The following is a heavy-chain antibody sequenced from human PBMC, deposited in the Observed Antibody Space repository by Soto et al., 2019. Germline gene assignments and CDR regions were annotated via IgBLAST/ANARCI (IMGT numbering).Heavy chain of an antibody. CDR1: GFTFSTYA. CDR3: AARAPLIIYGVDV. Sequence: GGSLRLSCAASGFTFSTYAMTWVRQAPGKGLEWVSSISGSSTITHYADSVKGRFIISRDNTKSTLYLQMNSLRGDDTAVYYCAARAPLIIYGVDVWGQGTTVTVSS. J-gene: IGHJ6*02. CDR2: ISGSSTIT. D-gene: IGHD3-10*01. V-gene: IGHV3-23*01.